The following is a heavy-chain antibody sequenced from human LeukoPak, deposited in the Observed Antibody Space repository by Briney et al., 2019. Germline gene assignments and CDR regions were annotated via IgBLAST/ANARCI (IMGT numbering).Heavy chain of an antibody. CDR1: GGSISSYY. V-gene: IGHV4-4*07. Sequence: SETPSLTCTVSGGSISSYYWSWIRQPAGKGLEWIGRIYTSGSTNYNPSLKSRVTMSVDTSKNQFSLKLGSVTAADTAVYYCARDGEDGNFDYWGQGTLVTVSS. J-gene: IGHJ4*02. D-gene: IGHD3-10*01. CDR3: ARDGEDGNFDY. CDR2: IYTSGST.